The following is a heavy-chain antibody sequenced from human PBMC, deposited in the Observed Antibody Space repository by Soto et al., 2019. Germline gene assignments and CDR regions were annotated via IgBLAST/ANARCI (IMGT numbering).Heavy chain of an antibody. CDR2: SIPIFGTA. Sequence: SVNGSWKSAGGTFSSYSISWGRQAPGQGLECMGGSIPIFGTANYAQKFQGRVTITADESTSTAYMELSSLRSEDTAVYYCARGDGSHMYAFDIWGQGTMVTVSS. V-gene: IGHV1-69*01. D-gene: IGHD1-26*01. CDR3: ARGDGSHMYAFDI. CDR1: GGTFSSYS. J-gene: IGHJ3*02.